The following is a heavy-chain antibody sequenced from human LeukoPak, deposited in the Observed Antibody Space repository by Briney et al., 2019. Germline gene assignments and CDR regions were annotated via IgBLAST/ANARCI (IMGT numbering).Heavy chain of an antibody. CDR3: ARGVSSWLYYYYMDV. D-gene: IGHD6-6*01. CDR2: IYTSGST. V-gene: IGHV4-4*09. J-gene: IGHJ6*03. Sequence: PSETLSLTCTVSGGSISSYYWSWIRQPPGKGLEWIGYIYTSGSTNYNPSLKSRVTISVDTSKNQFSLKLSSVTAADTAVYYCARGVSSWLYYYYMDVWGKGTTVTVSS. CDR1: GGSISSYY.